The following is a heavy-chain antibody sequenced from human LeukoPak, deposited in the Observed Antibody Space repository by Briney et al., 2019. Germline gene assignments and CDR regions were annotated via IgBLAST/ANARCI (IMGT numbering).Heavy chain of an antibody. CDR1: GFTFSSYS. D-gene: IGHD5-12*01. Sequence: GGSLRLSCAASGFTFSSYSMNWIRQAPGKGLEWVSSISSSSSYIYYADSVKGRFTISRDNGKISLYLQMNSLRAEDTAVYYCARGWLRNAFDIWGQGTMVTVSS. CDR3: ARGWLRNAFDI. J-gene: IGHJ3*02. V-gene: IGHV3-21*01. CDR2: ISSSSSYI.